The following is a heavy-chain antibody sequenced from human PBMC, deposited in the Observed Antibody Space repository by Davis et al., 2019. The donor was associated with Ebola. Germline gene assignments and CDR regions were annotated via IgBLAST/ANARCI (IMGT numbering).Heavy chain of an antibody. V-gene: IGHV3-30*01. D-gene: IGHD3-10*01. J-gene: IGHJ4*02. CDR3: ARAGETYYYGSGSYGY. Sequence: YADSVKGRLTISRDNSKNTLYMQMNSLRAEDTAVYYCARAGETYYYGSGSYGYWGQGTLVTVSS.